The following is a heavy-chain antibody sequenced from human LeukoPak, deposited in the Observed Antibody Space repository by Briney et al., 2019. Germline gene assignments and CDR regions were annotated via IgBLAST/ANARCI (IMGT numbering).Heavy chain of an antibody. J-gene: IGHJ6*03. CDR1: GFTFSSYA. CDR2: ISGSGGST. D-gene: IGHD1-1*01. V-gene: IGHV3-23*01. CDR3: AKVTGNGPAYYYMDV. Sequence: LGGSLRLSCAASGFTFSSYAMSWVRQAPGKGLEWVSAISGSGGSTYYADSVKGRFTISRDNSKNTLYLQMNSLRAEDTAVYYCAKVTGNGPAYYYMDVWGKGTTVTVSS.